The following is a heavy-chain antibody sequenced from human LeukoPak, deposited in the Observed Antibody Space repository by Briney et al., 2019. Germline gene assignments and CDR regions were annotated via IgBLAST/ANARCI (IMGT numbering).Heavy chain of an antibody. CDR2: ILYSGTT. Sequence: SETLSLTCTVSGASVTSYYWNWIRQPPGKELEWIGYILYSGTTNYNPSLNSRVTMSLDTSTNQFSLELSSVTAADTAVYYCARRIIARGLGQENWFDPWGQGILVTVSS. D-gene: IGHD3-16*01. CDR3: ARRIIARGLGQENWFDP. CDR1: GASVTSYY. V-gene: IGHV4-59*02. J-gene: IGHJ5*02.